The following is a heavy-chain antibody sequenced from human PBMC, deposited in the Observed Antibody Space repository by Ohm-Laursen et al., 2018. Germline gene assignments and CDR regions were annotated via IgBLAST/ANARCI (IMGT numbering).Heavy chain of an antibody. CDR2: IGGDDRT. CDR3: ASRRIVTMDRGAFNV. D-gene: IGHD4-11*01. J-gene: IGHJ3*01. V-gene: IGHV3-23*01. Sequence: SLRLSCAATGFTFSSYAVTWVRQAPGKGLEWVSAIGGDDRTHYADSVKGRFTISKDKSKNMLYLQMNSLRAKDTAVYHCASRRIVTMDRGAFNVWGQGTVVTVSS. CDR1: GFTFSSYA.